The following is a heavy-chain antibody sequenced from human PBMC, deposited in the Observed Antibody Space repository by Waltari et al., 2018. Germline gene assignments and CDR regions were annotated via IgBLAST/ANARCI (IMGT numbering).Heavy chain of an antibody. V-gene: IGHV3-7*04. D-gene: IGHD5-12*01. Sequence: EVQLVESGGGLVQPGGSLRLSCAASGFTFGKYWMSWIRQAPGEGLEWLANIKEDGSEKGYVDSVKGRFTISRDNAKNSLYLQVDSLRVEDTAVYYCARDPLAEDGYNSLDHWGQGTLVTVSS. J-gene: IGHJ4*02. CDR3: ARDPLAEDGYNSLDH. CDR1: GFTFGKYW. CDR2: IKEDGSEK.